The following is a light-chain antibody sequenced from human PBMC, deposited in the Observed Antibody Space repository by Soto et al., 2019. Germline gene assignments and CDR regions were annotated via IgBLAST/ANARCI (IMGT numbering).Light chain of an antibody. J-gene: IGKJ1*01. V-gene: IGKV3-20*01. Sequence: EIVLTQSPGTLSLSPGERATLSCRASQSVSSNYLAWYQQKPGQAPRLLIYGASSRATGIPDRFSGSGSGTGFTLTISRLEPEDFAGYYCQQYGSTLRTFGQGTKVEVK. CDR3: QQYGSTLRT. CDR2: GAS. CDR1: QSVSSNY.